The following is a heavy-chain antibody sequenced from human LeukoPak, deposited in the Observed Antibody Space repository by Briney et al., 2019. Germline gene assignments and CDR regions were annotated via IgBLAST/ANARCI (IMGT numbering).Heavy chain of an antibody. CDR1: GGSFSGYY. V-gene: IGHV4-34*01. J-gene: IGHJ4*02. CDR3: ARGHYDFWSGYYTGGHYFDY. CDR2: INHSGST. Sequence: PSETLSLTCAVYGGSFSGYYWSWIRQPPGKGLEWIGEINHSGSTNYNPSPKSRVTISVDTSKTQFSLKLSSVTAADTAVYYCARGHYDFWSGYYTGGHYFDYWGQGTLVTVSS. D-gene: IGHD3-3*01.